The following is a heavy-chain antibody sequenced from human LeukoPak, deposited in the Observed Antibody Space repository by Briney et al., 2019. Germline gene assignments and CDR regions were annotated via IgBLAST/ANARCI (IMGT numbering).Heavy chain of an antibody. V-gene: IGHV4-59*01. Sequence: PSETLSLTCTVPGGSIGSYYWSWVRQPPGKGLEWIGLIHDSGNTYYNASLKSRVTISVDTSKNQLSLNLRSVAAADTAVYYCARHIQRVAVAGEVFWYFDLWGRGTLVTVSS. D-gene: IGHD6-19*01. CDR1: GGSIGSYY. CDR2: IHDSGNT. J-gene: IGHJ2*01. CDR3: ARHIQRVAVAGEVFWYFDL.